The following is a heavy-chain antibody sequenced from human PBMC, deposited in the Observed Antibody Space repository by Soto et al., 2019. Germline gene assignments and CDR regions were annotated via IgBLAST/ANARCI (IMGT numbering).Heavy chain of an antibody. Sequence: ASVKVSCKVSGYTLTELSVRWVRQAPGKGLEWMGGFDPEDGETIYAQKFQGRVTMTEDTSTDTAYMELSSLRSEDTAVYYCATAAGITIFGVVDPFDYWGQGTLVTVSS. V-gene: IGHV1-24*01. D-gene: IGHD3-3*01. CDR2: FDPEDGET. CDR1: GYTLTELS. CDR3: ATAAGITIFGVVDPFDY. J-gene: IGHJ4*02.